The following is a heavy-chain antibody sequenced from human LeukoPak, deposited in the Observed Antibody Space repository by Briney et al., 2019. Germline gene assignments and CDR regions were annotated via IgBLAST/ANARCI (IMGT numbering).Heavy chain of an antibody. Sequence: GGSLRLSCAASGFTFSSYGMHWVRQAPGKGLEWVAVIWYDGSIKYYADSVKGRFTISRDNPKNTLYLQMNSLRAEDTAVYYCARVGSGSYSLDGFDIWGQGTMVTVSS. CDR2: IWYDGSIK. V-gene: IGHV3-33*01. CDR1: GFTFSSYG. D-gene: IGHD1-26*01. CDR3: ARVGSGSYSLDGFDI. J-gene: IGHJ3*02.